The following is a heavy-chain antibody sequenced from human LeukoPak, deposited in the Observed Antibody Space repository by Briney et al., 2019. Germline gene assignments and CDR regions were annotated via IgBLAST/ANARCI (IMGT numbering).Heavy chain of an antibody. Sequence: PSQTLSLTCTVSGNSISSGDNYWSWIRQPAGKGLEWIGRIYTSGSTNYNPSLKSRVTISVDTSKNQFSLKLSSVTAADTAVYYCARQVAVAPRWWLRLFDYWGQGTLVTVSS. CDR3: ARQVAVAPRWWLRLFDY. D-gene: IGHD6-19*01. CDR1: GNSISSGDNY. CDR2: IYTSGST. V-gene: IGHV4-61*02. J-gene: IGHJ4*02.